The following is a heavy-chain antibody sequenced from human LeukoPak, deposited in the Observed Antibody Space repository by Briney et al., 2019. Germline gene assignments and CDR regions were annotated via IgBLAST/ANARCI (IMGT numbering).Heavy chain of an antibody. Sequence: ASETLSLTCAVYGGSFSGYYWSWIRQPPGRGLEWIGSIYYSGSTSYNPSLKSRVTISVDTSKNQFSLELSSVTAADTAVYYCARLPTITFFDYWGQGTLVTVSS. CDR3: ARLPTITFFDY. J-gene: IGHJ4*02. D-gene: IGHD5-12*01. CDR2: IYYSGST. CDR1: GGSFSGYY. V-gene: IGHV4-34*01.